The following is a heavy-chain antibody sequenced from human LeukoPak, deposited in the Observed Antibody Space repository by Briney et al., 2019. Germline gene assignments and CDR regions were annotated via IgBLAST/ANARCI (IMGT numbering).Heavy chain of an antibody. CDR1: GDSISSYY. V-gene: IGHV4-59*12. J-gene: IGHJ6*03. CDR3: ARGAYDFWSGYYYPGYYYYMDV. D-gene: IGHD3-3*01. Sequence: SETLSLTCTVSGDSISSYYWNWIRQPPGKGLEWIGYIYYSGSTNYNPSLKSRVTISVDTSKNQFSLKLSSVTAADTAVYYCARGAYDFWSGYYYPGYYYYMDVWGKGTTVTVSS. CDR2: IYYSGST.